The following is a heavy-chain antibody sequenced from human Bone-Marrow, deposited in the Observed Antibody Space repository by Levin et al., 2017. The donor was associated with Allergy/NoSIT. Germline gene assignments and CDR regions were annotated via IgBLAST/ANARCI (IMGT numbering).Heavy chain of an antibody. D-gene: IGHD3-10*01. CDR2: IYHSGST. Sequence: NASETLSLTCVVSGASITSSDWWSWVRQPPGKGLEWIGEIYHSGSTNYNPSLKSRVAISVDKSKNQFSLNLDPVTAADTAVFYCASLTLSRSFRVTGSGEYFQHWGQGTLVTVSS. CDR1: GASITSSDW. J-gene: IGHJ1*01. CDR3: ASLTLSRSFRVTGSGEYFQH. V-gene: IGHV4-4*02.